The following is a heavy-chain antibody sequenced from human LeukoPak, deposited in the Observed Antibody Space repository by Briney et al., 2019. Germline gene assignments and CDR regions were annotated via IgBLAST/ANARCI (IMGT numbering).Heavy chain of an antibody. D-gene: IGHD6-19*01. J-gene: IGHJ3*02. Sequence: PGGSLRLSCAASGFTFSSYAMSWVRQAPGKGLEWVSVIYSDGSIYHADSVKDRFLISRDNAENTLYLQMDSLRAEDTAVYYCARYLIGRSSGFDIWGQGTMVTVSS. CDR3: ARYLIGRSSGFDI. CDR2: IYSDGSI. CDR1: GFTFSSYA. V-gene: IGHV3-66*01.